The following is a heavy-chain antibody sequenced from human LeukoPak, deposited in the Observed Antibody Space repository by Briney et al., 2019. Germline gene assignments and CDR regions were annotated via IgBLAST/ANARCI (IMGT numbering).Heavy chain of an antibody. V-gene: IGHV3-7*03. CDR1: GFIFSGSW. J-gene: IGHJ4*02. D-gene: IGHD2-15*01. CDR2: IKKDGSEK. CDR3: TTDTWYSAGH. Sequence: GGSLRLSCTASGFIFSGSWMAWIRQAPGKGLEWVAIIKKDGSEKYYVDSMKGRFTISRDNAKNPLFLQMNSLRAEDTAIYYCTTDTWYSAGHWGQGTLVTVSS.